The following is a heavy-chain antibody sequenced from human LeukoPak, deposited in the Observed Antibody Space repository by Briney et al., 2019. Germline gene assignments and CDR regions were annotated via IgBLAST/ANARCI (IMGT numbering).Heavy chain of an antibody. Sequence: KPSETLSLTCAVYGGSFSGYYWSWIRQPPGKGLQWIGEINHSGSTNYNPSLKSRVTISVDTSKNQFSLKLSSVTAADTAVYYCGRTRMVRGVISVYYYYYYMDVWGKGTTVTVSS. D-gene: IGHD3-10*01. J-gene: IGHJ6*03. V-gene: IGHV4-34*01. CDR2: INHSGST. CDR1: GGSFSGYY. CDR3: GRTRMVRGVISVYYYYYYMDV.